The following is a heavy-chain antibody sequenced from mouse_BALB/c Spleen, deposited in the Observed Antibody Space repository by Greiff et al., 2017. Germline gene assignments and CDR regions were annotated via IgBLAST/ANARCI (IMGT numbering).Heavy chain of an antibody. D-gene: IGHD1-2*01. Sequence: DVHLVESGGGLVQPGGSLKLSCAASGFTFSSYGMSWVRQTPDKRLELVATINSNGGSTYYPDSVKGRFTISRDNAKNTLYLQMSSLKSEDTAMYYCARDGIHYYDWGQGTTLTVSS. CDR1: GFTFSSYG. CDR2: INSNGGST. J-gene: IGHJ2*01. V-gene: IGHV5-6-3*01. CDR3: ARDGIHYYD.